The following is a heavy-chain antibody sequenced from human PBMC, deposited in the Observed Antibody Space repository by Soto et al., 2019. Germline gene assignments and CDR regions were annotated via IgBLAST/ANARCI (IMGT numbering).Heavy chain of an antibody. J-gene: IGHJ6*03. Sequence: PGGSLRLSCAASGFTFSSYGMHWVRQAPGKGLEWVAVISYDGSNKYYADSVKGRFTISRDNSKNTLYLQMNSLRAEDTAVYYCAKEERITIFGVVIKGYYMDVWGKGTTVTVSS. CDR1: GFTFSSYG. V-gene: IGHV3-30*18. CDR2: ISYDGSNK. CDR3: AKEERITIFGVVIKGYYMDV. D-gene: IGHD3-3*01.